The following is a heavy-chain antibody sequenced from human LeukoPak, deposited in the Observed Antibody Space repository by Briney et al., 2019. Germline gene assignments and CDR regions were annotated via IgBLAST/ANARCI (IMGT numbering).Heavy chain of an antibody. V-gene: IGHV4-39*07. Sequence: KTSETLSLTCTVSGGSTSSSSYYWGWIRQPPGKGLEWIGSIYYSGSTYYNPSLKSRVTISVDTSKNQFSLKLSSVTAADTAVYYCARDSNEYSSSSTIGYWGQGTLVTVSS. J-gene: IGHJ4*02. CDR3: ARDSNEYSSSSTIGY. CDR1: GGSTSSSSYY. D-gene: IGHD6-6*01. CDR2: IYYSGST.